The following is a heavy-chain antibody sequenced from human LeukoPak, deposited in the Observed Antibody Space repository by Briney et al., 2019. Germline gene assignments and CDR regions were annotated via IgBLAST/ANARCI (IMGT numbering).Heavy chain of an antibody. J-gene: IGHJ4*02. CDR1: GGSLSSSSYY. CDR3: ARVKRQWLLPDY. D-gene: IGHD6-19*01. Sequence: SETLSLTCTVSGGSLSSSSYYWGWIRQPPGKGLEWIGSIYYSGNTNYNPSLKSRVTISVDTSKNQFSLKLSSVTAADTAVYYCARVKRQWLLPDYWGQGTLVTVSS. CDR2: IYYSGNT. V-gene: IGHV4-39*07.